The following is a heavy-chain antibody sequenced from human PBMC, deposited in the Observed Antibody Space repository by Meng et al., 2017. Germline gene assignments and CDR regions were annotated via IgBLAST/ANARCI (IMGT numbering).Heavy chain of an antibody. CDR2: INPIFDTA. D-gene: IGHD3-16*01. CDR1: AGTFSSNA. J-gene: IGHJ5*02. Sequence: QVELVQSGAGVKMAGSSGTVSRKASAGTFSSNAISWVRQAPGQGLELMGGINPIFDTANNDQKFPGRVTITAAKSTSTDYLELSSLSSEDKAAYYCASLTGWFDPWGQGTLVTVSS. CDR3: ASLTGWFDP. V-gene: IGHV1-69*06.